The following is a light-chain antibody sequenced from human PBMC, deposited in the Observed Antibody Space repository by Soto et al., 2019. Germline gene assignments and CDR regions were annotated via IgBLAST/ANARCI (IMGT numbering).Light chain of an antibody. Sequence: QSVLTQPASVSGSPGQSITISCTGTSSDVGGYNYVSWYQQHPGKAPKLMIYEVSNRPSGVSNRFSGSKSGNTASLTISGLQAEDEADYYCSSYTSSLRVYVFGTGTKVTVL. V-gene: IGLV2-14*01. J-gene: IGLJ1*01. CDR1: SSDVGGYNY. CDR3: SSYTSSLRVYV. CDR2: EVS.